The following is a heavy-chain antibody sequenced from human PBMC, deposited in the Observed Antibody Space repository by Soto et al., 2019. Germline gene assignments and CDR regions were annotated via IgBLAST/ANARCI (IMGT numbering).Heavy chain of an antibody. V-gene: IGHV4-59*08. CDR1: GDSINYYY. Sequence: SETLSLTCTVSGDSINYYYWSWIRQPPGKGLEWIGYIYYSGNTTYNSSLQSRVTISVDTSKNQFSLKLSSVTAADTAVYYCARQNSVLWFGEFSRGGFDHWGQGILVTVSS. CDR3: ARQNSVLWFGEFSRGGFDH. D-gene: IGHD3-10*01. J-gene: IGHJ4*02. CDR2: IYYSGNT.